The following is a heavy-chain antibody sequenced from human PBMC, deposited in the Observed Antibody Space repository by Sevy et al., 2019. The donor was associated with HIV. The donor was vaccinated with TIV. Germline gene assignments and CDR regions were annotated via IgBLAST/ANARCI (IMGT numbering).Heavy chain of an antibody. CDR1: GFPFSSYS. CDR3: ARHLSHTSGTTPGTYFDS. CDR2: MTFSSATM. V-gene: IGHV3-48*02. Sequence: GGSLRLSCSASGFPFSSYSMNWVCQAPGKGLEWVSYMTFSSATMYYPASVKGRFANSRDNAQHTLYLKMNSLSDEDTAVYYCARHLSHTSGTTPGTYFDSRGQGTPVPVSS. J-gene: IGHJ4*02. D-gene: IGHD1-1*01.